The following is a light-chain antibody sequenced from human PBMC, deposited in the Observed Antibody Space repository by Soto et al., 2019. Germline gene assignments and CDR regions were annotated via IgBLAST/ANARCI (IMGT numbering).Light chain of an antibody. J-gene: IGKJ4*01. CDR3: QQYDNHPT. CDR2: DAS. V-gene: IGKV1-33*01. CDR1: QDISNY. Sequence: DIQMTQSPSSLSASVGDRVTITCQASQDISNYLNWYQQKPGKAPKLLIYDASNLETGVPSRFSGSGSGTDFTLTISSLQPEDIATYYCQQYDNHPTFGGGTKVEIK.